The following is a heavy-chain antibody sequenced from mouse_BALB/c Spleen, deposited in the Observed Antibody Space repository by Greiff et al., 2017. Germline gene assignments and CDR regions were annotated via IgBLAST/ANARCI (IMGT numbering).Heavy chain of an antibody. CDR1: GYTFTDYE. J-gene: IGHJ3*01. D-gene: IGHD2-14*01. Sequence: QVQLKESGAELVRPGASVTLSCKASGYTFTDYEMHWVKQTPVHGLEWIGAIDPETGGTAYNQKFKGKATLTADKSSSTAYMELRSLTSEDSAVYYCARLGAYYRYDGSYWGQGTLVTVSA. CDR3: ARLGAYYRYDGSY. CDR2: IDPETGGT. V-gene: IGHV1-15*01.